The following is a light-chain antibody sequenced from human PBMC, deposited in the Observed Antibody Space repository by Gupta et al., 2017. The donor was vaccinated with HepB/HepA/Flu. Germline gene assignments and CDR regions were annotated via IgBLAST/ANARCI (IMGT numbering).Light chain of an antibody. CDR1: QSISNW. CDR2: KAS. CDR3: QQEISSSWA. Sequence: DIQMTQSPSTLSAYVGDRVNITCRAIQSISNWLAWYQQKPGKVPKLLIYKASTLQIGVPSRFSGSGSGTEFTLTITGLQPDEFASYYCQQEISSSWAVGQGTKVEIK. V-gene: IGKV1-5*03. J-gene: IGKJ1*01.